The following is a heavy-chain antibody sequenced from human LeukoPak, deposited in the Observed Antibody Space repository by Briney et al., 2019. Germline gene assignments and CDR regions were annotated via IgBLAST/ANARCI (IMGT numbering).Heavy chain of an antibody. V-gene: IGHV3-33*01. J-gene: IGHJ4*02. Sequence: GGSLRLSCAASGISFRSYGMHWVRQAPGKGLEWVTFIWYDASNKYYAESVKGRFTISRDNSRNTVFLQMNSLRAEDTAIYYCARDYWWNYDYWGQGTLVTVSS. D-gene: IGHD1-7*01. CDR1: GISFRSYG. CDR2: IWYDASNK. CDR3: ARDYWWNYDY.